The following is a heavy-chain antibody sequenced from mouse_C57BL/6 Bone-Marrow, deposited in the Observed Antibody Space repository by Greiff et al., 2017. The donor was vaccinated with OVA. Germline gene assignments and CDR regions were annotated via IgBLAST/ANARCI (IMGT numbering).Heavy chain of an antibody. D-gene: IGHD2-3*01. J-gene: IGHJ1*03. CDR2: ILPGSGST. CDR1: GYTFTGYW. V-gene: IGHV1-9*01. CDR3: ARSRDGYYAPSYWYFDV. Sequence: QVQLQQSGAELLKPGASVKLSCKATGYTFTGYWIEWVKQRPGHGLEWIGEILPGSGSTNYNEKFKGKATFTADTSSNTAYMQLSSLTTEDSAIYYCARSRDGYYAPSYWYFDVWGTGTTVTVSS.